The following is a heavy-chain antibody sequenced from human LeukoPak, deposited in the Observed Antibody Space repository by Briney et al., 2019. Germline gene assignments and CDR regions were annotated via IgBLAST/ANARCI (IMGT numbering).Heavy chain of an antibody. D-gene: IGHD3-16*02. CDR2: ISDASRNI. CDR3: ATGSLRLGEFSLGY. Sequence: GGSLRLSCAASGFSFGTYRMNWVRQAPGKGLEWVSSISDASRNIYYADSVKGRFTVSRDNAKSSLYLQMNSLRAEDTAVYYCATGSLRLGEFSLGYWGQGTLVTVSS. CDR1: GFSFGTYR. J-gene: IGHJ4*02. V-gene: IGHV3-21*04.